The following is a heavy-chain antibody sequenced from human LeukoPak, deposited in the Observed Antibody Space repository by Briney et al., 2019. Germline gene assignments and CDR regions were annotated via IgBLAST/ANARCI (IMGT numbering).Heavy chain of an antibody. CDR2: INHSGST. J-gene: IGHJ4*01. D-gene: IGHD5-12*01. V-gene: IGHV4-34*01. CDR1: GGSFSDYY. Sequence: MASETLSLTCAVYGGSFSDYYWTWIRQPPGKGLEWIGEINHSGSTNYNPSLKSRVTISVDTSKSQFSLKMSSLTAADTAVYYCASLLNAAGYSGYDSDYWGHGTLVTVSS. CDR3: ASLLNAAGYSGYDSDY.